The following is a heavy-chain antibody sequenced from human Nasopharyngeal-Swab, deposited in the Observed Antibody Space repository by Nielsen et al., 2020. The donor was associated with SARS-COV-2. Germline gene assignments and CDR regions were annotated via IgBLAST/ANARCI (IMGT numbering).Heavy chain of an antibody. V-gene: IGHV3-11*01. CDR2: ISSSGSTI. Sequence: WIRQPPGKGLEWVSYISSSGSTIYYADSVKGRFTISRDNAKNSLYLQMNSPRAEDTAVYYCAKEESSYDFWSGYVTNYYYNGMDVWGQGTTVTVSS. J-gene: IGHJ6*02. D-gene: IGHD3-3*01. CDR3: AKEESSYDFWSGYVTNYYYNGMDV.